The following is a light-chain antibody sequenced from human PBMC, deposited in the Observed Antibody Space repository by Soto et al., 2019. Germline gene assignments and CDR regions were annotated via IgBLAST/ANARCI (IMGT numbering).Light chain of an antibody. CDR3: QQYGSSLFT. J-gene: IGKJ3*01. CDR2: GTS. Sequence: EIVLTQSPGTLSLSPGERATLSCRASQSVSSKYLAWYQQKPGRAPRVLIYGTSIRASGVPERFSGGGSGTDFTLTITRLEPEHFAVYYCQQYGSSLFTFGPGTKVDFK. V-gene: IGKV3-20*01. CDR1: QSVSSKY.